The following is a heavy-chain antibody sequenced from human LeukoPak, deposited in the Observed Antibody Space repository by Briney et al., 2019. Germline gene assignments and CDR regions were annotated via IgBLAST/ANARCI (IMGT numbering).Heavy chain of an antibody. CDR3: AANGDYSFDY. J-gene: IGHJ4*02. CDR1: GGTFSSYA. Sequence: ASVKVSCKASGGTFSSYAISWVRQAPGQGLEWMGGIIPIFGTANYAQKFQGRVTITADESTSTAYMELSSLRSEDMAVYYCAANGDYSFDYWGQGTLVTVSS. CDR2: IIPIFGTA. D-gene: IGHD4-17*01. V-gene: IGHV1-69*13.